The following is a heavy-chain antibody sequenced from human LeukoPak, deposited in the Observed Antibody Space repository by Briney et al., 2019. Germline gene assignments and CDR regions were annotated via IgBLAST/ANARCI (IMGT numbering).Heavy chain of an antibody. Sequence: SETLSLTCTVSGGSISSSNYYWGWIRQSPGKGLEWIGSMHHSGSTYSNLSLKSRITMSVDTSKNQFSLKLSSVTAADTAVYYCARRSGTYHAFDIWGQGTMVTVSS. CDR1: GGSISSSNYY. D-gene: IGHD1-26*01. CDR2: MHHSGST. V-gene: IGHV4-39*01. J-gene: IGHJ3*02. CDR3: ARRSGTYHAFDI.